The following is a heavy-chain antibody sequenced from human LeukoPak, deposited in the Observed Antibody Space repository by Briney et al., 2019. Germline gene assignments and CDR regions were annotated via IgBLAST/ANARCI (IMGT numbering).Heavy chain of an antibody. CDR3: ARDSGYSGSYYFDY. V-gene: IGHV3-53*01. CDR1: GFTVSSNY. CDR2: IYSGGST. D-gene: IGHD1-26*01. J-gene: IGHJ4*02. Sequence: SGGSLRLSCAASGFTVSSNYMSWVRQAPGKGLEWVSVIYSGGSTYYADSVKGRFTISRDNSKNTLYLQMNSLRAEDTAVYYCARDSGYSGSYYFDYWGQGTLVTVSS.